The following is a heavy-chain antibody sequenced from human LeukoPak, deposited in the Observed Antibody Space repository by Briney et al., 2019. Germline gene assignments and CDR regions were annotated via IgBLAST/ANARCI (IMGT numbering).Heavy chain of an antibody. CDR3: ARMCSGGSCYSEMYY. J-gene: IGHJ4*02. Sequence: ASVKVSCKASGYTFKNYDINWVRQATGQGLEWMGWMNPNSGNTGYAQKFQGRVTITRNTSISTAYMELSSLRSEDTAVYYCARMCSGGSCYSEMYYWGQGTLVTVSS. CDR1: GYTFKNYD. D-gene: IGHD2-15*01. V-gene: IGHV1-8*03. CDR2: MNPNSGNT.